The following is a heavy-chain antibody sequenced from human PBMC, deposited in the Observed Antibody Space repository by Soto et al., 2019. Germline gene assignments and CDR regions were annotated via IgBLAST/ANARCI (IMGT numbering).Heavy chain of an antibody. D-gene: IGHD6-19*01. CDR2: ISYDGSNK. CDR3: AKDSPVLEQWLQRPIDY. V-gene: IGHV3-30*18. CDR1: GFTFSSYG. J-gene: IGHJ4*02. Sequence: GGSLRLSCAASGFTFSSYGMHWVRQAPGKGLEWVAVISYDGSNKYYADSVKGRFTISRDNSKNTLYLQMNSLRAEDTAVYYCAKDSPVLEQWLQRPIDYWGQGTLVTVSS.